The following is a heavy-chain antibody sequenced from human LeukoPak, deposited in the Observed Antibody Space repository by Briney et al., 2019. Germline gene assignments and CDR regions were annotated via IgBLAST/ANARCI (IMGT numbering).Heavy chain of an antibody. CDR1: GYSFTTYG. J-gene: IGHJ4*02. D-gene: IGHD2-2*01. Sequence: ASVKVSCKASGYSFTTYGINWVRQAPGQGLEWMGWITTYNGNTNYARKLQGRVTMTTDTSTSTAYMELRSLRSDDTAVYYCAREGVPAALGYFDYWGQGTLVTVSS. CDR2: ITTYNGNT. V-gene: IGHV1-18*01. CDR3: AREGVPAALGYFDY.